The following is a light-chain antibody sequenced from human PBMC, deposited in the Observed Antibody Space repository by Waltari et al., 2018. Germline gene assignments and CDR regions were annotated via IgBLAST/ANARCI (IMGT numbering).Light chain of an antibody. CDR2: GAS. CDR1: QSISTY. V-gene: IGKV1-39*01. CDR3: QQSYSTPLT. Sequence: DIQMTQSPSSLSASVGDSVPITCRASQSISTYLLWYQQKPGRAPKLLIYGASILLSGVPSRFSGSGSGTDFTLIISSLQPEDSATYYCQQSYSTPLTYGGGTKVEIK. J-gene: IGKJ4*01.